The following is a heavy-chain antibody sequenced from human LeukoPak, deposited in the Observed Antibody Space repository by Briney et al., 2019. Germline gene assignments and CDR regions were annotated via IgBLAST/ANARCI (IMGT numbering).Heavy chain of an antibody. J-gene: IGHJ5*02. V-gene: IGHV4-61*02. CDR2: IYTSGST. CDR1: GGSISSGSYY. Sequence: SETLSLTCTVSGGSISSGSYYWSWIRQPAGKGLEWIGRIYTSGSTNYNPSLKSRVTISVDTSKNQFSLKLSSVTAADTAVYYCARSSIAAALSWFDPWGQGTLVTVSS. CDR3: ARSSIAAALSWFDP. D-gene: IGHD6-13*01.